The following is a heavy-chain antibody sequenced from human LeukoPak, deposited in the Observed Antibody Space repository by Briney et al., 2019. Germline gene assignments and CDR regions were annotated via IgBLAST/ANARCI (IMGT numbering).Heavy chain of an antibody. CDR3: AKMGGAHCSGGSCYSGWFDP. Sequence: GGSLRLSCAASGFTFDDYAMHWVRQAPGKGLEWVSGISWNSGSIGYADSVKGRFTISRDNAKNSLYLQMNSLRAEDTALYYCAKMGGAHCSGGSCYSGWFDPWGQGTLVIVSS. J-gene: IGHJ5*02. V-gene: IGHV3-9*01. CDR1: GFTFDDYA. D-gene: IGHD2-15*01. CDR2: ISWNSGSI.